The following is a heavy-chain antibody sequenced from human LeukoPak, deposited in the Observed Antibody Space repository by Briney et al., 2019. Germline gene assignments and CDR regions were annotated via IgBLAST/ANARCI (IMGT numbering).Heavy chain of an antibody. Sequence: ASVKVSCKASGYTFTSYYMHWVRQAPGQGLEWMGIINPSGGSTSYAQKFQGRVTMTRDTSTSTVYMELSSLRSEDTAVYYCALFGVQFLPWILWGQGTLVTVSS. CDR2: INPSGGST. J-gene: IGHJ4*02. D-gene: IGHD1-1*01. CDR1: GYTFTSYY. CDR3: ALFGVQFLPWIL. V-gene: IGHV1-46*01.